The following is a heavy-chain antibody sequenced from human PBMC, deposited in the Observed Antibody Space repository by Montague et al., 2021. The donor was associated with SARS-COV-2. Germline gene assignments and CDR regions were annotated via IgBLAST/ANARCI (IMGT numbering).Heavy chain of an antibody. V-gene: IGHV3-48*03. CDR2: ISSSGSTI. Sequence: SLSLSFSASGFPFSSYEMNWVRQAPGKGLEWVSYISSSGSTIYYADSVKGRFTISRDNAKNSLYLQMNSLRAEDTAVYYCARADILTGYYMVGYYYGMDVWGQGTTVTVSS. CDR3: ARADILTGYYMVGYYYGMDV. J-gene: IGHJ6*02. D-gene: IGHD3-9*01. CDR1: GFPFSSYE.